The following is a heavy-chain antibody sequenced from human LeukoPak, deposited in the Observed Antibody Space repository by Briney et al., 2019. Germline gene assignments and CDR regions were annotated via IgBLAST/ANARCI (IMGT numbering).Heavy chain of an antibody. CDR3: AKDRPNYYDSSGHYYRRNGDY. CDR2: ITSSGGST. J-gene: IGHJ4*02. V-gene: IGHV3-23*01. CDR1: GFTFSSYA. D-gene: IGHD3-22*01. Sequence: GGSLRLSCADSGFTFSSYAMSWVRQAPGKGLEWVSSITSSGGSTYYAGSVKGQFTISRDNSKNTVYLQMNSLRAEDTAVYYCAKDRPNYYDSSGHYYRRNGDYWGQGTLVTVSS.